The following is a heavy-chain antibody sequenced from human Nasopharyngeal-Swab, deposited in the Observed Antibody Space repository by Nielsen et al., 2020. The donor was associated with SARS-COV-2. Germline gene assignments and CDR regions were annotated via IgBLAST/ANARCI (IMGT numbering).Heavy chain of an antibody. D-gene: IGHD3-9*01. Sequence: WVRQAPGQGLEWMGIINPSGGSTGYAQKFQGRVTMTRDTSTSTVYMELSSLRSEDTAVYYCAREDDYDILTGYPKPLDYWGQGTLVTVSS. J-gene: IGHJ4*02. V-gene: IGHV1-46*01. CDR2: INPSGGST. CDR3: AREDDYDILTGYPKPLDY.